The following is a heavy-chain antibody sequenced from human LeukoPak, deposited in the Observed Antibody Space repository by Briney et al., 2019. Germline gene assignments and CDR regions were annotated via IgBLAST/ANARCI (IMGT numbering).Heavy chain of an antibody. CDR3: VRDHYYGSGSPYYYGMDV. CDR1: GGSFSGYY. Sequence: IPSETLSLTCAVYGGSFSGYYWSWIRQPPGKGLEWIGEINHSGSTNYNPSLKSRVTISVDTSKKQFSLKLSSVTAADTAVYYCVRDHYYGSGSPYYYGMDVWGQGTTVTVSS. CDR2: INHSGST. V-gene: IGHV4-34*01. J-gene: IGHJ6*02. D-gene: IGHD3-10*01.